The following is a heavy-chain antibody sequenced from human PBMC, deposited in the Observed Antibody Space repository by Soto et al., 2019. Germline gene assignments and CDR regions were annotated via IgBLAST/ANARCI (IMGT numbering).Heavy chain of an antibody. CDR1: GFTVSSNY. CDR2: IYSGGSK. CDR3: ARAQCGSYSKPCGMDV. V-gene: IGHV3-53*01. J-gene: IGHJ6*02. Sequence: GGSLRLSCAASGFTVSSNYMSWVRQAPGKGLEWVSVIYSGGSKYYADSVKGRFTISRDNSKNTLYLQMNSLRAEDTAVYYCARAQCGSYSKPCGMDVWGQGTTVTVSS. D-gene: IGHD1-26*01.